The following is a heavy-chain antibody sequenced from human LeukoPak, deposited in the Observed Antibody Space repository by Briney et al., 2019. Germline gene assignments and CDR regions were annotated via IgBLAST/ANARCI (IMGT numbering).Heavy chain of an antibody. CDR1: GYTFIGYY. Sequence: GASVIVSCKASGYTFIGYYMHWVRQAPGQGLEWMGWINPNSGGTNYAQKFQGRVTMTRDASIRAAYMELTRLTSDDTAVYYCGRDSWISGAVDYWGQGTLVTVSS. CDR3: GRDSWISGAVDY. CDR2: INPNSGGT. V-gene: IGHV1-2*02. J-gene: IGHJ4*02. D-gene: IGHD5-12*01.